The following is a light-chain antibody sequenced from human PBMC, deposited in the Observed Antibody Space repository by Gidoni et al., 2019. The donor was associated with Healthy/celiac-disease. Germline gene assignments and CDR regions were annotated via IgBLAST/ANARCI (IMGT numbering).Light chain of an antibody. CDR3: QVWDSSDHVV. CDR1: NIGSES. Sequence: SYVLTQPPSVSVAPGQTARITCGGNNIGSESLFWYQQKPGQAPVLVIYYDTDRPSGIPDRISGSNSGDTATLTISRVEDGDEADYYCQVWDSSDHVVFGGGTKLTVL. J-gene: IGLJ2*01. CDR2: YDT. V-gene: IGLV3-21*04.